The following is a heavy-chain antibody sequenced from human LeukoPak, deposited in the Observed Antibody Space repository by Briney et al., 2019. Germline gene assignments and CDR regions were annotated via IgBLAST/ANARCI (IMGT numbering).Heavy chain of an antibody. V-gene: IGHV4-34*01. CDR1: GGSFSGYY. CDR2: INHSGST. D-gene: IGHD3-10*01. Sequence: SETLSLTCAVYGGSFSGYYWSWIRQPPGKGLEWIGEINHSGSTNYNPSLKSRVTISVDTSKNQFTLKLSSVTAADTAVYYCARGPVMVRGVIIGRAFDIWGQGTMVTVSS. J-gene: IGHJ3*02. CDR3: ARGPVMVRGVIIGRAFDI.